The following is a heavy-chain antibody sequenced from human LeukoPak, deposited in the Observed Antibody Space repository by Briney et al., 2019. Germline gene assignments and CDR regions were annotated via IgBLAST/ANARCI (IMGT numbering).Heavy chain of an antibody. CDR1: GYTFTSYG. Sequence: GASVKVSCKASGYTFTSYGISWVRQAPGQGLEWMGWISAYNGNTNYAHKLQGRVTMTTDTSTSTAYMELRSLRSDDTAVYYCASGIRYCSSTSCTTAGALRYWGQGTLVTVSS. V-gene: IGHV1-18*01. D-gene: IGHD2-2*01. CDR2: ISAYNGNT. J-gene: IGHJ4*02. CDR3: ASGIRYCSSTSCTTAGALRY.